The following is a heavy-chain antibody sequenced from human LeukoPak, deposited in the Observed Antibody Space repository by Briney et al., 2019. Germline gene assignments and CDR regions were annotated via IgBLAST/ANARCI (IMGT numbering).Heavy chain of an antibody. CDR2: INSDGSST. CDR3: ARVFVYYYDSSGYGMDV. CDR1: GFTFSSYW. V-gene: IGHV3-74*01. D-gene: IGHD3-22*01. Sequence: GGSLRLSCAASGFTFSSYWMHWVRQAPGKGLVWVSRINSDGSSTNYADSVKGRFTISRDNAKNTLYLQMNSLRAEDTAVYYSARVFVYYYDSSGYGMDVWSQGTSVTVAS. J-gene: IGHJ6*02.